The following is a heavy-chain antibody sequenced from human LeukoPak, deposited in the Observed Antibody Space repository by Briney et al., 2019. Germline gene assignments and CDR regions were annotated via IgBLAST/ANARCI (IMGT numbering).Heavy chain of an antibody. Sequence: GASVKVSCKASGYTFTTYYIHWVRQAPGQGLEWMGIINPTGGSTTYAQKFQGRVTMTRDTSTSTVFMEVNSLRSEDTAVYYCALYSSTWYWDQGTLVTVSS. CDR1: GYTFTTYY. D-gene: IGHD6-13*01. CDR3: ALYSSTWY. V-gene: IGHV1-46*01. J-gene: IGHJ4*02. CDR2: INPTGGST.